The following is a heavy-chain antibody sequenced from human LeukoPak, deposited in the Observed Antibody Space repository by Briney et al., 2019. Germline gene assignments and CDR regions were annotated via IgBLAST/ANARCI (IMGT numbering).Heavy chain of an antibody. CDR3: ARDQANDPRRDCSGGSCYPDY. J-gene: IGHJ4*02. CDR2: INPNSGGT. Sequence: ASVKVSCKASGGTFSSYAISWVRQAPGQGLEWMGWINPNSGGTNYAQKFQGRVTMTRDTSISTAYMELSRLRSDDTAVYYCARDQANDPRRDCSGGSCYPDYWGQGTLVTVSS. D-gene: IGHD2-15*01. CDR1: GGTFSSYA. V-gene: IGHV1-2*02.